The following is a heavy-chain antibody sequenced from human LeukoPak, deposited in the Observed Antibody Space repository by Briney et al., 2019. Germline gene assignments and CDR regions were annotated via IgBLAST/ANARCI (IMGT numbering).Heavy chain of an antibody. J-gene: IGHJ1*01. CDR1: GFTFTSYG. CDR3: ARWRESSSWPPGYLLH. CDR2: ISAYNGNT. V-gene: IGHV1-18*01. D-gene: IGHD6-13*01. Sequence: ASVKVSCKASGFTFTSYGISWVRQAPGQGLEWMGWISAYNGNTNYVQKFQGRVTMTTDTATSTAYMELRSLRSDDTAVYYCARWRESSSWPPGYLLHWGQGTLVTVSS.